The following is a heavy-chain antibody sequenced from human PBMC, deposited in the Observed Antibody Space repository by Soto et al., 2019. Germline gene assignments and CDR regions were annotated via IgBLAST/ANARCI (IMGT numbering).Heavy chain of an antibody. V-gene: IGHV3-23*01. CDR1: GFTLSSYA. J-gene: IGHJ3*02. D-gene: IGHD3-3*01. CDR3: ARGPTIFGVGVDAFDI. Sequence: EVQMLESGGGLVQPGGSLRLPCAASGFTLSSYALSWVRQAPGKGLEWVSGISGSGDFTFDADSVRGRFTIPRDNSMNTLYLHMNSLRVEDTAVYYCARGPTIFGVGVDAFDIWGQGTMATVSS. CDR2: ISGSGDFT.